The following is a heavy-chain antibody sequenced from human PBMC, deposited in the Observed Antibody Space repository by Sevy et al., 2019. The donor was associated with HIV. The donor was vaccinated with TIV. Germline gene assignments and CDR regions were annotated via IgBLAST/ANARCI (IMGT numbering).Heavy chain of an antibody. CDR2: ISSRSTYI. D-gene: IGHD3-9*01. CDR1: GFTFSSNT. V-gene: IGHV3-21*01. Sequence: GGSLRLSCAASGFTFSSNTMNWLRQAPGKGLEWVSSISSRSTYIFYADSVKGQFTISRDNSKKSLFLQMNSLRVEDTAVYYCARGDKDGWFDPWGQGTPVTVSS. CDR3: ARGDKDGWFDP. J-gene: IGHJ5*02.